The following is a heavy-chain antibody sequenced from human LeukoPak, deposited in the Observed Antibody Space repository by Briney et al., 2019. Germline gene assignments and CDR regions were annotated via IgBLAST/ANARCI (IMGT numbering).Heavy chain of an antibody. CDR2: IYYSGST. D-gene: IGHD1-1*01. CDR1: GGSISSHY. V-gene: IGHV4-59*11. CDR3: ARSGTTGFDY. J-gene: IGHJ4*02. Sequence: SETLSLTCTVSGGSISSHYWSWIRQPPGKGLEWIGYIYYSGSTNYNPSLKSRVTISVGTSKNQFSLKLSSVTAADTAVYYCARSGTTGFDYWGQGTLVTVSS.